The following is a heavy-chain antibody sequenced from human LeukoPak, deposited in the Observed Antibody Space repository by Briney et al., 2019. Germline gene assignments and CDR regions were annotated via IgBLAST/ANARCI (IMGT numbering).Heavy chain of an antibody. CDR1: GGSFSGYY. CDR3: ARGGYDSLSAFDI. CDR2: IYYSGST. J-gene: IGHJ3*02. V-gene: IGHV4-59*01. Sequence: PSETLSLTCAVYGGSFSGYYWSWLRQPPGKGLEWIGYIYYSGSTNYNPSLKSRVTISVDTSKNQFSLKLSSVTAADTAVYYCARGGYDSLSAFDIWGQGTMVTVSS. D-gene: IGHD3-22*01.